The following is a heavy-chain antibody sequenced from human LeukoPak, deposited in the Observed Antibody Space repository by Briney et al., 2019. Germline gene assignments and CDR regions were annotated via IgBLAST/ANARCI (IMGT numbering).Heavy chain of an antibody. CDR2: FDPEDGET. D-gene: IGHD3-9*01. Sequence: ASVKVSCKVSGYTLTELSMHWVRQAPGKGLEWMGGFDPEDGETIYAQKFQGRVTMTEDTSTDTAYMELSSLRSDDTAVYYCAREGGDYDILTGYYPSLWFDPWGQGTLVTVSS. V-gene: IGHV1-24*01. CDR3: AREGGDYDILTGYYPSLWFDP. J-gene: IGHJ5*02. CDR1: GYTLTELS.